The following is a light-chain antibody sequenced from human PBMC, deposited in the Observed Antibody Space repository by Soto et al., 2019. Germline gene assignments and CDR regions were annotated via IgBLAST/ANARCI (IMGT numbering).Light chain of an antibody. Sequence: EIVMTQSPATLSVSPGERATLSCRASQSVSSNLAWYQQKPGQAPRLLIYGASTRATGIPAXXXXXXXXXXXXXXXXSLXXEDFAVYYCQQSGTFGQGTKLEXX. J-gene: IGKJ2*01. CDR1: QSVSSN. CDR2: GAS. V-gene: IGKV3-15*01. CDR3: QQSGT.